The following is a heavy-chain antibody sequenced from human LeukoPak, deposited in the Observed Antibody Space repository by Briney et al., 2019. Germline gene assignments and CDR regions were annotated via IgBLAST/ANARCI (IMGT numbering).Heavy chain of an antibody. Sequence: ASVKVSCKASGYTFSDYYMHWVRQTPGQGLEWMGWINPNSGGTNYAQRFQGRVTMTRDTSISTAYMELSRLRSDDTAVYYCARALRGSSWFWEFDPWGQGTLVTVSS. CDR2: INPNSGGT. J-gene: IGHJ5*02. D-gene: IGHD6-13*01. CDR1: GYTFSDYY. CDR3: ARALRGSSWFWEFDP. V-gene: IGHV1-2*02.